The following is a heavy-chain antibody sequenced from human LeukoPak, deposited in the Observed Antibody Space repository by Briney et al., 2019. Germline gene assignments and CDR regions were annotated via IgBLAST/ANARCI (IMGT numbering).Heavy chain of an antibody. CDR3: ARDLRFPTHEPRFGELWYNWFDP. J-gene: IGHJ5*02. D-gene: IGHD3-10*01. V-gene: IGHV4-31*03. CDR1: GGSISSGGYY. Sequence: PSETLSLTCTVSGGSISSGGYYWSWIRQHPGKGLEWIGYIYYSGSTYYNPSLKSRVTISVDTSKNQFSLKLSSVTAADTAVYYCARDLRFPTHEPRFGELWYNWFDPWGQGTLVTVSS. CDR2: IYYSGST.